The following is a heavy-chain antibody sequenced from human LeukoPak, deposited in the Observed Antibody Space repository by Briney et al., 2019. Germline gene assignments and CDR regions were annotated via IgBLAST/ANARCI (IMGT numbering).Heavy chain of an antibody. CDR1: GYTFTSYG. Sequence: ASVKVSCKASGYTFTSYGISWVRQAPGQGLEWMGWISAYNGNTNYAQKLQGRVTMTTDTSTSIAYMELRSLRSDDTAVYYCARPLWFGELFPFDYWGQGTLVTVSS. CDR3: ARPLWFGELFPFDY. CDR2: ISAYNGNT. D-gene: IGHD3-10*01. V-gene: IGHV1-18*04. J-gene: IGHJ4*02.